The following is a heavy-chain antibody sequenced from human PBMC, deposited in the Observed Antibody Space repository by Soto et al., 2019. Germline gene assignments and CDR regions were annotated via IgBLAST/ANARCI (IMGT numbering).Heavy chain of an antibody. Sequence: QVQLVQSGAEVKKPGSSVKVSCKASGGTFSSYAISWVRQAPGQGLEWMGGIIPIFGTANYAQKFQGRVTITADESTSTADMELSSLRSEDTAVYYCARTVRFLEWLSYFDYWGQGTLVTVSS. J-gene: IGHJ4*02. CDR3: ARTVRFLEWLSYFDY. CDR1: GGTFSSYA. CDR2: IIPIFGTA. D-gene: IGHD3-3*01. V-gene: IGHV1-69*01.